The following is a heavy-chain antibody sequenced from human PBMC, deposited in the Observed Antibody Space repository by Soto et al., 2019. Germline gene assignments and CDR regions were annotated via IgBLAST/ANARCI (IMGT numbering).Heavy chain of an antibody. V-gene: IGHV4-30-4*01. CDR1: GGSISSGDYY. CDR2: IYYSGST. D-gene: IGHD6-13*01. Sequence: SETLSLTCTVSGGSISSGDYYWSWIRQPPGKGLEWIGYIYYSGSTYYNPPLKSRVTISVDTSKNQLSLKLSSVTAADTAVYYCARQIIAAAGTYPLDYWGQGTLVTVSS. CDR3: ARQIIAAAGTYPLDY. J-gene: IGHJ4*02.